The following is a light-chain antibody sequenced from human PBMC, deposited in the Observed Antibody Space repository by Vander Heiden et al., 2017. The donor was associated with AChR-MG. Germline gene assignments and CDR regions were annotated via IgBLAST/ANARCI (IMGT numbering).Light chain of an antibody. CDR2: GAS. CDR1: QSVRRN. J-gene: IGKJ2*01. CDR3: RQYNNWPPYT. Sequence: IVMTQSPATLSVSPVERVTLSCRASQSVRRNFAWYQQKPGQAPRRLIYGASTRATGIPARFSGSGSGTQFTLTISSRQSEDFAVYYCRQYNNWPPYTFGEGTKVEIK. V-gene: IGKV3-15*01.